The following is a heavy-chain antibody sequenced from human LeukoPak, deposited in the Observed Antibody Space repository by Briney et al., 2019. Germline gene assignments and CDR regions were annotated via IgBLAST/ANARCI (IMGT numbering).Heavy chain of an antibody. J-gene: IGHJ3*02. CDR2: ISSSGSTI. CDR3: ARDLDTTMIIDHDAFHI. V-gene: IGHV3-11*04. Sequence: GGSLRLSCAASGFTFSDYYMSWTRQAPGKGLEWVSYISSSGSTIYYADSVKGRFTISRDNSKNTLYLQMNSLRPEDTAIYYCARDLDTTMIIDHDAFHIWGQGTMVTVSS. D-gene: IGHD5-18*01. CDR1: GFTFSDYY.